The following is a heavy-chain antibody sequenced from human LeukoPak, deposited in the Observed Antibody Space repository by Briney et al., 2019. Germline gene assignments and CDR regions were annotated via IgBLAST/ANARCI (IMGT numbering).Heavy chain of an antibody. CDR3: AKDQEQQLVPDYYYGMDV. CDR2: ISGSGGST. J-gene: IGHJ6*02. Sequence: GGSLRLSCAASGFTFSSYAMNWVRQAPGKGLEWVSAISGSGGSTYYADSVKGRFTISRDNSKNTLYLQMNSLRAEDTAVYYCAKDQEQQLVPDYYYGMDVWGQGTTVTVSS. V-gene: IGHV3-23*01. CDR1: GFTFSSYA. D-gene: IGHD6-13*01.